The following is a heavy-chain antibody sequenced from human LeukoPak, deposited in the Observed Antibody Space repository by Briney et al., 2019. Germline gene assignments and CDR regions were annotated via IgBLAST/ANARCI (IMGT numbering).Heavy chain of an antibody. D-gene: IGHD3-22*01. V-gene: IGHV3-7*01. CDR1: GFTFSSYW. CDR2: IKQDGSGK. Sequence: GGSLRLSCAASGFTFSSYWMSWVRQAPGKGLEWVSNIKQDGSGKYYVDSVKGRFTISRDNAKNSLYLQMNSLRAEDTAVYYCARSEYYYDSSGYYYFDYWGQGTLVTVSS. J-gene: IGHJ4*02. CDR3: ARSEYYYDSSGYYYFDY.